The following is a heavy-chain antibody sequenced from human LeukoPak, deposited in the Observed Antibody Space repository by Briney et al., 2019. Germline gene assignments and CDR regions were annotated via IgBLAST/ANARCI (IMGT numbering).Heavy chain of an antibody. J-gene: IGHJ4*02. D-gene: IGHD1-26*01. CDR2: INPSSGSA. CDR1: GYTFTSYY. CDR3: ARGLDSGSYRAPPDY. Sequence: ASVKVSCKSSGYTFTSYYMHWVRQAPGQGLEWMAIINPSSGSASYAQKFQGRVTMTRDTSTSTVYMELSSLRSEDTAVYYCARGLDSGSYRAPPDYWGQGTLVTVSS. V-gene: IGHV1-46*01.